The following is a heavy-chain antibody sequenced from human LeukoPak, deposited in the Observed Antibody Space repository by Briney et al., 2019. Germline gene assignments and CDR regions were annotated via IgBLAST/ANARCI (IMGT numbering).Heavy chain of an antibody. J-gene: IGHJ5*02. D-gene: IGHD3-16*01. Sequence: SETLSLTCAVYGGSFSGYYWSWIRQPPGKGLEWIEEINHSGSTNYNPSLKSRVTISVDTSKNQFSLKLSSVTAADTAVYYCARVGGFLTNWFDPWGQGTLVTVSS. CDR2: INHSGST. CDR1: GGSFSGYY. CDR3: ARVGGFLTNWFDP. V-gene: IGHV4-34*01.